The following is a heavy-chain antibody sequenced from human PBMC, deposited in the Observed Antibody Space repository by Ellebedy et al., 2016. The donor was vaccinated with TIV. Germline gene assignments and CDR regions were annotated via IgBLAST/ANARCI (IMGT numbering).Heavy chain of an antibody. V-gene: IGHV3-23*01. D-gene: IGHD1-26*01. CDR3: ATKRVGRTPFDH. Sequence: GGSLRLXXAASGFTFSTYDMTWVRQAPGKGLEWVSSFSGNGGGTFHADSVKGRFSMSRDFSKSTLYLQMNSLRAEDTALYYCATKRVGRTPFDHWGHGTLVTVSS. J-gene: IGHJ4*01. CDR2: FSGNGGGT. CDR1: GFTFSTYD.